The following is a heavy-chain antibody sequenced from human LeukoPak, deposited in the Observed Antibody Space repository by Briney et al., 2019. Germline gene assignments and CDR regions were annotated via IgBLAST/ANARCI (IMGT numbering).Heavy chain of an antibody. V-gene: IGHV3-23*01. CDR1: GFSISSYA. Sequence: GGSLRLSCAASGFSISSYAMTWVRQAPGKGLEWVSAISGSGGSTYDADSVKGRFTISRDNSKNTLYLQMNSLRAEDTAVYYCAKAGGRIQLDDYWGQGTLVTVSS. CDR2: ISGSGGST. D-gene: IGHD5-18*01. CDR3: AKAGGRIQLDDY. J-gene: IGHJ4*02.